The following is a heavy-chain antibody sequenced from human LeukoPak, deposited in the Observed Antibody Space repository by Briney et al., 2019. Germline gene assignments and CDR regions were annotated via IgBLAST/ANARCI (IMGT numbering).Heavy chain of an antibody. J-gene: IGHJ6*02. CDR2: ISAHNGNT. CDR3: AIDYSNENYYYYYGMDV. V-gene: IGHV1-18*01. Sequence: ASVKVSCKASGYTFTSYGISWVRQAPGQGLEWMGWISAHNGNTNYAQKLQGRVTMTTDTSTSTAYMELRSLRSDDTAVYYCAIDYSNENYYYYYGMDVWGQGTTVTVSS. D-gene: IGHD4-11*01. CDR1: GYTFTSYG.